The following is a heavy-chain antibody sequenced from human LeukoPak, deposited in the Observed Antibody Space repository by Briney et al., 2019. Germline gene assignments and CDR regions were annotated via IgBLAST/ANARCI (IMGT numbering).Heavy chain of an antibody. CDR3: ARRYYDSSGYPHYGFDP. Sequence: ASVKVSCKASGYTFTSYGISWVRQAPGQGLEWMGWISAYNGNTNYAQKLQGRVTMTTDTSTSTAYMELRSLRSEDTAVYYCARRYYDSSGYPHYGFDPWGQGTLVTVSS. J-gene: IGHJ5*02. V-gene: IGHV1-18*01. CDR1: GYTFTSYG. CDR2: ISAYNGNT. D-gene: IGHD3-22*01.